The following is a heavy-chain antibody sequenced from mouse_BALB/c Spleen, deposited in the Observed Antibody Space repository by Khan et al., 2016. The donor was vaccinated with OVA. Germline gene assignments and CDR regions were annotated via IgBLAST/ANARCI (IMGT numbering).Heavy chain of an antibody. CDR1: GYSIPSEYT. D-gene: IGHD2-4*01. CDR2: ISYSGNT. CDR3: ARKDYYDYDPFPY. V-gene: IGHV3-2*02. J-gene: IGHJ3*01. Sequence: VQLKESGPGLVKPSQSLSLTCTVTGYSIPSEYTWNWIRQFPGNKLEWMGFISYSGNTRYNPSLKSRISITRDTSKNQFCLQLNSVTTEDTATYYCARKDYYDYDPFPYWGQGTLVTVSA.